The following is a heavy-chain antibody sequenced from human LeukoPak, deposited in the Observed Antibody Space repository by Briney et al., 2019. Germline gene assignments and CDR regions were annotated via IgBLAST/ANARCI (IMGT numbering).Heavy chain of an antibody. CDR2: INPNSGGT. CDR1: GYTFTGYY. J-gene: IGHJ4*02. V-gene: IGHV1-2*02. CDR3: ARGGLVGRGGYCGSTSCYPFDN. D-gene: IGHD2-2*01. Sequence: ASVKVSCKASGYTFTGYYMHWVRQAPGQGLEWMGWINPNSGGTNYAQKFQGRVTMTRDTSISTAYMELSSLRSEDTAVYYCARGGLVGRGGYCGSTSCYPFDNWGQGTLITVSS.